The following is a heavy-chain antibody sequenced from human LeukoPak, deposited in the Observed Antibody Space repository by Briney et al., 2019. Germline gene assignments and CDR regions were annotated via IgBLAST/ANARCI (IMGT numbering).Heavy chain of an antibody. CDR3: ARDIDYDSSGYYHNWFDP. V-gene: IGHV1-18*04. CDR2: ISAYNGNT. D-gene: IGHD3-22*01. CDR1: GYTFTSYY. Sequence: GASVKVSCKASGYTFTSYYMHWVRQAPGQGLEWMGWISAYNGNTNYAQKLQGRVTMTTDTSTSTAYMELRSLRSDDTAVYYCARDIDYDSSGYYHNWFDPWGQGTLVTVSS. J-gene: IGHJ5*02.